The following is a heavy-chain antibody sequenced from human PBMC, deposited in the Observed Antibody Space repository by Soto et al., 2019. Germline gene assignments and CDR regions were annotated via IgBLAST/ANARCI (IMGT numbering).Heavy chain of an antibody. CDR1: GYTFPNYG. D-gene: IGHD5-12*01. CDR3: ARGQGDNGYDLQIDH. J-gene: IGHJ4*02. Sequence: ASVKVSCKASGYTFPNYGINWVRQAPGQGLEWMGWISAFNGKTIYAQRFQGKFTMTTDTSATIAYMALRSLESDDTAVYYCARGQGDNGYDLQIDHWGQGTVVTVSS. V-gene: IGHV1-18*01. CDR2: ISAFNGKT.